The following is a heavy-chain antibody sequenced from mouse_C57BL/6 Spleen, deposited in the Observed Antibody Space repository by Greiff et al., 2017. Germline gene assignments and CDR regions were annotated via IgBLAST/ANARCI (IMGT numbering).Heavy chain of an antibody. CDR3: ARGDYYWYFDV. CDR2: IYPGDGDT. Sequence: QVQLQQSGPELVKPGASVKISCKASGYAFSSSWMNWVKQRPGKGLEWIRRIYPGDGDTNYNGKFKGKATLTADKSSSTAYMQLSSLTSEDSAVYFCARGDYYWYFDVWGTGTTVTVSS. V-gene: IGHV1-82*01. D-gene: IGHD2-4*01. CDR1: GYAFSSSW. J-gene: IGHJ1*03.